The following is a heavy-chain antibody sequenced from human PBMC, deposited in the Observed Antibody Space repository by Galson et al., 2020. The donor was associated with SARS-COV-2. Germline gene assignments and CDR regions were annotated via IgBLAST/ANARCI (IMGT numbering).Heavy chain of an antibody. J-gene: IGHJ4*02. Sequence: GGSLRLSCAASGFTFSSYAMHWVRQAPGKGLEWVAVISYDGSNKYYADSVKGRFTISRDNSKNTLYLQMNSLRAEDTAVYYCARPYSGSYYAYFDYWGQGTLVTVSS. CDR2: ISYDGSNK. V-gene: IGHV3-30*04. CDR1: GFTFSSYA. CDR3: ARPYSGSYYAYFDY. D-gene: IGHD1-26*01.